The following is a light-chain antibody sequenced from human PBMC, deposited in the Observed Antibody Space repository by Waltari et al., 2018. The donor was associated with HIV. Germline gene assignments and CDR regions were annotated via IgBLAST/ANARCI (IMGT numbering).Light chain of an antibody. CDR3: CSYTSAATWV. CDR2: EVS. Sequence: QSALTQPASVSGSRGQSITISCTGTNSDIGSYDLVSWYQQHPGDAPKLIIYEVSYRLSGVSDRFSGSKSINAASLTISGLQADDEADYYCCSYTSAATWVFGGGTKVTVL. J-gene: IGLJ3*02. CDR1: NSDIGSYDL. V-gene: IGLV2-14*01.